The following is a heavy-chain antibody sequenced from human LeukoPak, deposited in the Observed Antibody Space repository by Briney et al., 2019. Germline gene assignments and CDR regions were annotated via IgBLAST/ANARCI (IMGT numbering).Heavy chain of an antibody. CDR2: INPNSGGT. J-gene: IGHJ4*02. V-gene: IGHV1-2*05. CDR1: GYTFTSYC. D-gene: IGHD1-7*01. Sequence: GASVKVSCKASGYTFTSYCMHWVRQAPGHGLEWMGRINPNSGGTNSEQKFQGRVTMTRATSMCTDYIDLNMLRADATDVSYYSRDSGSGTRIVDYWVQGALVTVCS. CDR3: SRDSGSGTRIVDY.